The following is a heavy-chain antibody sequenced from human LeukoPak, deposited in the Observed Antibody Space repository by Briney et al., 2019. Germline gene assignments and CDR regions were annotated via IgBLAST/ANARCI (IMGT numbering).Heavy chain of an antibody. CDR1: GGSFSGYY. V-gene: IGHV4-34*01. CDR2: INHSGST. Sequence: SETLSLNCAVYGGSFSGYYWSWIRQPPGQGLEWIGEINHSGSTNYNPSLKSRVTISVDTSKNQFSLKLSSVTAADTAVYYCAREAQKYCSGGSCYGPGDYWGQGTLVTVSS. J-gene: IGHJ4*02. CDR3: AREAQKYCSGGSCYGPGDY. D-gene: IGHD2-15*01.